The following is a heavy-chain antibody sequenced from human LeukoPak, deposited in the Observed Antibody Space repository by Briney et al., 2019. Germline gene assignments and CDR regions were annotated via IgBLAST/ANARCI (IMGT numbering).Heavy chain of an antibody. CDR2: INHSGST. CDR3: ARGHECSSTSCSEFYYYYYMDV. CDR1: GGSFSGYY. J-gene: IGHJ6*03. D-gene: IGHD2-2*01. Sequence: PSETLSLTCAVYGGSFSGYYWSWIRQPPGKGLEWIGEINHSGSTNYNPSLKSRVTISVDTSKNQFSLKLRSVTAADTAVYYCARGHECSSTSCSEFYYYYYMDVWGKGTTVTVSS. V-gene: IGHV4-34*01.